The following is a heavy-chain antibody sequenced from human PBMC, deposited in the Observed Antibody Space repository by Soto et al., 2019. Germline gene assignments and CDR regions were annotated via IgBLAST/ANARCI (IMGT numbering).Heavy chain of an antibody. V-gene: IGHV3-21*01. CDR3: ASLSRFALDY. J-gene: IGHJ4*01. CDR1: VFTFSSYT. Sequence: PWWSLRLSCSASVFTFSSYTMNWVRQAPGKGLEWVSSISSSSSYIYYTDSVKGRLTISRDNAKNSLYLQMNSLRAEDTAVYYCASLSRFALDYWGQGTLVT. D-gene: IGHD3-10*01. CDR2: ISSSSSYI.